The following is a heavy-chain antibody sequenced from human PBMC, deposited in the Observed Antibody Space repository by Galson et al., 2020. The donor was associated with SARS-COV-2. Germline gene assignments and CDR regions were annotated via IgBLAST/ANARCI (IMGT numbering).Heavy chain of an antibody. CDR3: AREDPFVAFDI. Sequence: SCAASGFTFISYAMHWVRQAPGKGLEWVAVISYDGSNKYYADSVKGRFTISRDNSKNTLYLQMNSLRAEDTAVYYCAREDPFVAFDIWGQGKMVTVSS. CDR2: ISYDGSNK. J-gene: IGHJ3*02. CDR1: GFTFISYA. V-gene: IGHV3-30*04.